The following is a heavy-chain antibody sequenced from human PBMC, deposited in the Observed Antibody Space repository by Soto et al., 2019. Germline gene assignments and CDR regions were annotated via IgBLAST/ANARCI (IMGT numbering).Heavy chain of an antibody. Sequence: GGSLRLSCAASGFTFSSYAMSWVRQAPGKGLEWVSAISGSGGSTYYADSVKGRFTISRDSSKNTLYLQMNSLRAADTAVYYCARLRTMVHPFDYWGQGTLVTVSS. D-gene: IGHD3-10*01. CDR3: ARLRTMVHPFDY. CDR2: ISGSGGST. V-gene: IGHV3-23*01. CDR1: GFTFSSYA. J-gene: IGHJ4*02.